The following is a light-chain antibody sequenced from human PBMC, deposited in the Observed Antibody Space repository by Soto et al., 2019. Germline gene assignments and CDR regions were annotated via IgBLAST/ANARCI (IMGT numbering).Light chain of an antibody. CDR3: CSYSTSTTRYL. V-gene: IGLV2-14*01. CDR2: EVS. Sequence: QSVLTQPASVSGSPGQSITISCTGTSSDVGGYTYVSWYQQHPGKAPKLMIYEVSHRPSGISDRFSGSKSGSTASPTISGLQAEDEADYYCCSYSTSTTRYLFGTGTKVTVL. J-gene: IGLJ1*01. CDR1: SSDVGGYTY.